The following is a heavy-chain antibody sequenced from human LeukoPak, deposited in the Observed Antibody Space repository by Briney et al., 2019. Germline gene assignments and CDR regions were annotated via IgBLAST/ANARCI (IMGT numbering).Heavy chain of an antibody. V-gene: IGHV1-18*01. CDR3: ARDPSNTSGWKTWFDP. J-gene: IGHJ5*02. CDR2: ISAYNGDT. Sequence: ASVKVSCKASGYTFTSHGISWVRQAPGQGLEWMGWISAYNGDTKYAQNLQGRVTLTTNTLTTTVYLELRSLTSDDTAVYYCARDPSNTSGWKTWFDPWGQGTLVTVSS. CDR1: GYTFTSHG. D-gene: IGHD6-19*01.